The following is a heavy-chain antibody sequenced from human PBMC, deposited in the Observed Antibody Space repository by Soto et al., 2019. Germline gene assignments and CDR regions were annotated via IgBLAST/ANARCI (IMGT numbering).Heavy chain of an antibody. Sequence: PGGSLRLSCAASGFTFSSYSMNWVRQAPGKGLEWVSSISSSSSYIYYADSVKGRFTISRDNAKNSLYLQMNSLRAEDTAVYYCARAATVTYGGYFDYWGQGTLVTVSS. CDR1: GFTFSSYS. CDR3: ARAATVTYGGYFDY. CDR2: ISSSSSYI. V-gene: IGHV3-21*01. D-gene: IGHD4-17*01. J-gene: IGHJ4*02.